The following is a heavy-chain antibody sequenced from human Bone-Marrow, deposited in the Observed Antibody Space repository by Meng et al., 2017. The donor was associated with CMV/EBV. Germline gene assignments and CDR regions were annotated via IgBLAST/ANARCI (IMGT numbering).Heavy chain of an antibody. J-gene: IGHJ3*02. Sequence: SETLSLTSTVSGGSISSYYWSWIRQPPGKGLEWIGEINHSGSTNYNPSLKSRVTISVDTSKNQFSLKLSSVTAADTAVYYCARRRWLRVRIDAFDIWGQGTMVTVSS. CDR1: GGSISSYY. V-gene: IGHV4-34*01. D-gene: IGHD5-12*01. CDR3: ARRRWLRVRIDAFDI. CDR2: INHSGST.